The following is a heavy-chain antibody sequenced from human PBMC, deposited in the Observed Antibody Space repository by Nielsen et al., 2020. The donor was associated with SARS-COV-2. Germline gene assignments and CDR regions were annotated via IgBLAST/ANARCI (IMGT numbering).Heavy chain of an antibody. V-gene: IGHV4-34*01. J-gene: IGHJ4*02. CDR3: AGTLTIFGVAPTLDY. CDR1: GGSFSGHY. D-gene: IGHD3-3*01. CDR2: ITHAGTT. Sequence: SETLSLTCAVYGGSFSGHYWSWIRQTPGTGLEWIGEITHAGTTNYNPSLQSRVTISLDTSKKQFSLRLPSLTAADTAVYYCAGTLTIFGVAPTLDYWGQGTLVTVSS.